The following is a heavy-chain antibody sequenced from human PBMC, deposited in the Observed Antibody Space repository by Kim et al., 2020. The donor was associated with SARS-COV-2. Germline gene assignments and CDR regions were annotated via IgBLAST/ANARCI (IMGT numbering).Heavy chain of an antibody. CDR3: ATSPSVAGVGY. CDR2: T. J-gene: IGHJ4*02. V-gene: IGHV3-11*03. D-gene: IGHD6-19*01. Sequence: TNTADSVKGRFTISRDNAKNSLYLQMNSLRAEDTAVYYCATSPSVAGVGYWGQGTLVTVSS.